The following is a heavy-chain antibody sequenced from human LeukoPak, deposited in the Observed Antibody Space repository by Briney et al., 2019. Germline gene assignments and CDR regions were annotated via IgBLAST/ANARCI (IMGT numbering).Heavy chain of an antibody. Sequence: ASVKVSCKASGYTFTSYGISWVRQAPGQGLEWMGWISAYNGNTNYAQKLQGRVTMTTDTSTSTAYMELRSLRPDDTAVYYCARDPSSSWGYNWFDPWGQGTLVTVSS. CDR2: ISAYNGNT. CDR3: ARDPSSSWGYNWFDP. V-gene: IGHV1-18*01. J-gene: IGHJ5*02. D-gene: IGHD6-13*01. CDR1: GYTFTSYG.